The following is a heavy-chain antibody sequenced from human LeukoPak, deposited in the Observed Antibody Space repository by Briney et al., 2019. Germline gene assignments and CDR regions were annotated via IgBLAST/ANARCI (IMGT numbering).Heavy chain of an antibody. CDR2: IYPGDSDT. CDR3: ARLTGDGYNSDPQFADY. CDR1: GSRFTSYW. Sequence: GASLKFSCKGSGSRFTSYWIGWVRPMPGKGLEWMGIIYPGDSDTRYSPSFQGQVTISADKSISTAYLQWSSLKASDTAMYYCARLTGDGYNSDPQFADYWGQGTLVTVSS. V-gene: IGHV5-51*01. D-gene: IGHD5-24*01. J-gene: IGHJ4*02.